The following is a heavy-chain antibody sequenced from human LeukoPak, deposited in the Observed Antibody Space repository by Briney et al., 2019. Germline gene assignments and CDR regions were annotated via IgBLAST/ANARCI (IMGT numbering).Heavy chain of an antibody. D-gene: IGHD3-10*01. CDR2: INHSGYT. J-gene: IGHJ4*02. V-gene: IGHV4-34*01. CDR1: GGSFSGYY. Sequence: PSETLSLTCAVYGGSFSGYYWSWIRQPPGKGLEWIGEINHSGYTNYNPSLKSRATMSVDTSKNQFSLKLNSMTAADTAVYYCARLGSRVVWGQGTLVIVSS. CDR3: ARLGSRVV.